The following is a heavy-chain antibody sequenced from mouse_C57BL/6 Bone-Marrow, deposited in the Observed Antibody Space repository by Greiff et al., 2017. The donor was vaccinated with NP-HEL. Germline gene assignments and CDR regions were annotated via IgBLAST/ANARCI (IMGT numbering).Heavy chain of an antibody. CDR2: ISDGGSYT. CDR1: GSTFSSYA. D-gene: IGHD1-1*01. Sequence: DVKLVESGGGLVKPGGSLKLSCAASGSTFSSYAMSWVRQTPEKRLEWVATISDGGSYTYYPDNVKGRFTISRDNAKNNLYLQMSHLKSEDTAMYYCARVAVDAMDYWGQGTSVTVSS. CDR3: ARVAVDAMDY. J-gene: IGHJ4*01. V-gene: IGHV5-4*03.